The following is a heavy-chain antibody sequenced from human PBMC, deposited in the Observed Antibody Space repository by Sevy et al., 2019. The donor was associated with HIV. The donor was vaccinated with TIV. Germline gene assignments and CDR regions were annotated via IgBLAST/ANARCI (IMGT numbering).Heavy chain of an antibody. Sequence: GGSLRLSCAASGFTVSTNYMSWVRQAPGKGLEWVATIKLDGSDKYYGDSVKGRFTISRDNSKKSLYLQMNSLRAEDTAVYFCARGHYAMDVWGQGTTVTVSS. CDR1: GFTVSTNY. CDR3: ARGHYAMDV. V-gene: IGHV3-7*03. CDR2: IKLDGSDK. J-gene: IGHJ6*02.